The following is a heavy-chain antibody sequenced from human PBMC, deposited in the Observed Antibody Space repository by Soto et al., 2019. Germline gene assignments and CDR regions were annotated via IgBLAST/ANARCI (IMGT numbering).Heavy chain of an antibody. CDR2: ITWDGGAT. V-gene: IGHV3-43*01. D-gene: IGHD3-22*01. J-gene: IGHJ4*02. CDR3: ARDNIGYQADY. CDR1: GFTFDDYT. Sequence: TGGSLRLSCAASGFTFDDYTMHWVRQAPGKGLEWVSLITWDGGATYYADSVKDRFTISRDNAKNSLYLQMNSLRAEDTAVYYCARDNIGYQADYWGPGTLVTVSS.